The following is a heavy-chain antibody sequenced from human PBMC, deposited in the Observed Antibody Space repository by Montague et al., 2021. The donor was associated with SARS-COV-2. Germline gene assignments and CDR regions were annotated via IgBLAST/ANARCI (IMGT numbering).Heavy chain of an antibody. CDR3: AKRATVTTKHYYYYGMDV. J-gene: IGHJ6*02. D-gene: IGHD4-17*01. V-gene: IGHV3-23*01. Sequence: SLRLSCAASGFTFSSYAMSWVRQAPGKGLEWVSAISGSGGSTYYADSVKGRFTISRDNSKNTLYLQMNSLRAEDTAVYYCAKRATVTTKHYYYYGMDVWGQGTTVTVSS. CDR2: ISGSGGST. CDR1: GFTFSSYA.